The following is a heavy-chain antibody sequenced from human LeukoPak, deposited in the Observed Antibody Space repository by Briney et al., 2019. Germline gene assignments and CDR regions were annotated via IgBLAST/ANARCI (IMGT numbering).Heavy chain of an antibody. CDR1: GGTFSSYA. V-gene: IGHV1-69*13. CDR2: IIPIFGTA. D-gene: IGHD3-10*01. CDR3: ARDPSMVRGENTPYFDY. Sequence: SVKVSCKASGGTFSSYAISWVRQAPGQGLEWMGGIIPIFGTADYAQKFQGRVTITADESTNTAYMELGSLRSEDTAVYYCARDPSMVRGENTPYFDYWGQGTLVTVSS. J-gene: IGHJ4*02.